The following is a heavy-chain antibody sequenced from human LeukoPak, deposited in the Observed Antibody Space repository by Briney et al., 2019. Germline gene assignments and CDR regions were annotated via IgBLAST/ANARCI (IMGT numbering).Heavy chain of an antibody. V-gene: IGHV3-23*01. Sequence: GGSLRLSCAASGFTFSSYAMSWVRQAPGKGLEWVSSISGSGGSTYYADSVKGRFTISRDNSKKTLYLQMNSLRAEDTAMYYCARDLRWLQCFDYWGQGTLVTVSS. J-gene: IGHJ4*02. CDR1: GFTFSSYA. D-gene: IGHD5-24*01. CDR3: ARDLRWLQCFDY. CDR2: ISGSGGST.